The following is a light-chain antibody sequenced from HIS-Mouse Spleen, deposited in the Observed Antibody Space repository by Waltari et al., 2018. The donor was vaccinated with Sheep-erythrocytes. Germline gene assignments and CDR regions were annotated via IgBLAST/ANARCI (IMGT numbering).Light chain of an antibody. Sequence: QSALTQPRSVSGSPGQSVTISCTGTSSDVGGYNYVSWYQQPPGKAPKLMIYDVSKRPSGVPDRFAGSKSGHTASLTISGLQAEDEADYYCCSYAGSYNHVFATGTKVTVL. CDR2: DVS. J-gene: IGLJ1*01. CDR3: CSYAGSYNHV. CDR1: SSDVGGYNY. V-gene: IGLV2-11*01.